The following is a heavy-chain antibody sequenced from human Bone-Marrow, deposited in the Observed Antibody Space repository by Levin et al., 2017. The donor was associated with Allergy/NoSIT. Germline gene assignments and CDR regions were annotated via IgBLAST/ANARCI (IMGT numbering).Heavy chain of an antibody. J-gene: IGHJ6*03. V-gene: IGHV3-64D*06. CDR1: GFPFSSYA. CDR3: VKDLGRSERSYYYYYMDV. CDR2: ISSDGTKT. D-gene: IGHD2-21*01. Sequence: GGSLRLSCAASGFPFSSYAMHWVRQAPGRGLEYVSAISSDGTKTYYSDSLRGRFIISRDNLKNTLYLQMSSLRAEDTAIYFCVKDLGRSERSYYYYYMDVWGQGTTVTVSS.